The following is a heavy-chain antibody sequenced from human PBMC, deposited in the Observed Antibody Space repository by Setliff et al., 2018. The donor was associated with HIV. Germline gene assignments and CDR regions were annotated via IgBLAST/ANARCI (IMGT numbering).Heavy chain of an antibody. J-gene: IGHJ6*03. CDR2: MNPNSGNT. Sequence: ASVTVSCKASGYTFTNSDINWVRQATGQGLEWMGWMNPNSGNTGYAQKFQGRVIMTRDTSITTAYMELSSLRSDDTAVYYCARGAWYTSGWYSSRYMDVWGKGTTVTVSS. CDR3: ARGAWYTSGWYSSRYMDV. CDR1: GYTFTNSD. V-gene: IGHV1-8*02. D-gene: IGHD6-19*01.